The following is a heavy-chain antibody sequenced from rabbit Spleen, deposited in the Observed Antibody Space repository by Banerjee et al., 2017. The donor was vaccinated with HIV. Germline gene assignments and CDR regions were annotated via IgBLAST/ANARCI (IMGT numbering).Heavy chain of an antibody. CDR1: GFSFSTSYH. V-gene: IGHV1S40*01. D-gene: IGHD8-1*01. CDR2: IYTGSRDFT. CDR3: ARDTGSSFSTYGMDL. Sequence: QSLEESGGDLVKPGASLTLTCTASGFSFSTSYHMCWVRQAPGKGLEWIACIYTGSRDFTYYASWAKGRFTISKTSSTTVTLQMTSLTVADTATYFCARDTGSSFSTYGMDLWGQGTLVTVS. J-gene: IGHJ6*01.